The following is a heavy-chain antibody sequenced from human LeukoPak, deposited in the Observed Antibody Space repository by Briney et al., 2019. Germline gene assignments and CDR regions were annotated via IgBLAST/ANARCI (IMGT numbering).Heavy chain of an antibody. D-gene: IGHD5-12*01. CDR1: GFTFTTYW. CDR3: ARDDVDMANAV. J-gene: IGHJ6*02. Sequence: GGSLRLSCAASGFTFTTYWMHWVRQTPGKGLVWVSHINSDGSITSYADSVKGRFTISRDNAKNTLYLQMNSLRAEDTAVYYCARDDVDMANAVWGQGTTDTVSS. V-gene: IGHV3-74*01. CDR2: INSDGSIT.